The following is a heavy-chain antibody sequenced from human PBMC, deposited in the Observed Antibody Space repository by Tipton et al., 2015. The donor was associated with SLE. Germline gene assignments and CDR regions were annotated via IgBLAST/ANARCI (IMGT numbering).Heavy chain of an antibody. V-gene: IGHV4-59*11. CDR2: IYYSGST. D-gene: IGHD3-10*01. Sequence: TLSLTCIVSGVSISSHYWSWIRQPPGKGLEWIGYIYYSGSTNYNPSLKSRLTISVDTSKNQFSLKLSSVTAADTAVYYCARQGFREFDSSFDSWGQGILVTVSS. CDR1: GVSISSHY. CDR3: ARQGFREFDSSFDS. J-gene: IGHJ5*01.